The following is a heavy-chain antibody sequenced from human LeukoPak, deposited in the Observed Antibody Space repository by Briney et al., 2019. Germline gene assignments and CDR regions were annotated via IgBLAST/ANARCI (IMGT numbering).Heavy chain of an antibody. CDR3: ARDSVVTANYFDY. Sequence: GGSLRLSCAASGFSFSSYGMHWVRQAPGKGLEWVAIIVYDGSNKYYTDSVKGRFTISRDNSNNTLYLHMNSLRAEDTAMYYCARDSVVTANYFDYWGQGTLVTVSS. CDR2: IVYDGSNK. CDR1: GFSFSSYG. V-gene: IGHV3-30*02. D-gene: IGHD2-21*02. J-gene: IGHJ4*02.